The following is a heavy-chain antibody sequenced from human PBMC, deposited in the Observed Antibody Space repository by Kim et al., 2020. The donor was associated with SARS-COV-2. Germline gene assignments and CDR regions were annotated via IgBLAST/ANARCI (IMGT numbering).Heavy chain of an antibody. CDR3: VTDLAQWLASRYVYGMDV. CDR2: ISYDGSNK. CDR1: GCTFRNYA. V-gene: IGHV3-30*03. J-gene: IGHJ6*01. D-gene: IGHD6-19*01. Sequence: GGSLRLSCAASGCTFRNYALHWVRQAPGKGLEREAVISYDGSNKYYADSVKGRFTMSRDNSKETLYLHMNSLRIDDTALYYCVTDLAQWLASRYVYGMDV.